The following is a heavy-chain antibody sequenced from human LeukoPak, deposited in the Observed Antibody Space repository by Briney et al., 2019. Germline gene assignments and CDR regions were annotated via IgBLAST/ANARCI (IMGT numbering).Heavy chain of an antibody. CDR2: IYRGGSK. J-gene: IGHJ3*02. V-gene: IGHV3-53*01. CDR3: ARDSRQDYYDSSGYLLFAFDI. Sequence: GGSLRLSCAPSGLNEYNHYVICPPEAPGKAVVCVSFIYRGGSKDYADSVKRPFTISRNNYKNTLYLQMNSLRAEDTAVYYCARDSRQDYYDSSGYLLFAFDIWGQGAMVSVSS. D-gene: IGHD3-22*01. CDR1: GLNEYNHY.